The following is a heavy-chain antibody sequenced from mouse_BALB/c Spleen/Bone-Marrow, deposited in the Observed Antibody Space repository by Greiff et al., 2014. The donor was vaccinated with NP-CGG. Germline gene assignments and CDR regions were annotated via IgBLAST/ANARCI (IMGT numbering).Heavy chain of an antibody. D-gene: IGHD1-1*01. Sequence: VQLQQPGAELVKPGASVKLSCTASGFNIKDTYMHWVKQRPEQGLEWIGRIDPANGNTKYDPKFQGKATITADTSSNTAYLQLSSPTTEDTAVYYCARCYYGSSYFDYWGQGTTLTVSS. CDR1: GFNIKDTY. CDR3: ARCYYGSSYFDY. J-gene: IGHJ2*01. V-gene: IGHV14-3*02. CDR2: IDPANGNT.